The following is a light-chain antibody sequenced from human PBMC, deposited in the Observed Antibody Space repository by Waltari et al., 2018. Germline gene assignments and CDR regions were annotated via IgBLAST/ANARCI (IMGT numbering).Light chain of an antibody. CDR1: QSVYSY. CDR3: QQRRSWPLT. CDR2: DVF. J-gene: IGKJ4*01. V-gene: IGKV3-11*01. Sequence: EIVLTQSPATLSLPPGDRATLSCRASQSVYSYLGWYQQKPGQAPRLLIYDVFNRATGIPARFSGSGSGTDFTLTISSLEPEDFAVYYCQQRRSWPLTFGGGTKVEIK.